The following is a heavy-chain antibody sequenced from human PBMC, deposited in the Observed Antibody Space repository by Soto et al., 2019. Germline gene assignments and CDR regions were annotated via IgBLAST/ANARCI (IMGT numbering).Heavy chain of an antibody. Sequence: ESGGGVVQPGRSLRLSCAASGFTLSSYGMHWVRQAPGKGLEWVAVIWYDGDKKYYADSVKVRFTISRDESKSTVYLHMSSLRSEEKGVFYGARGAAASESDVVVPAIDFYSFDTWGQGTLVSVSS. J-gene: IGHJ4*02. CDR3: ARGAAASESDVVVPAIDFYSFDT. V-gene: IGHV3-33*01. D-gene: IGHD3-10*01. CDR1: GFTLSSYG. CDR2: IWYDGDKK.